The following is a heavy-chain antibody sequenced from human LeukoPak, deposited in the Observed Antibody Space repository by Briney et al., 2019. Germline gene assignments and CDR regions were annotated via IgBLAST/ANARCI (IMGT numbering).Heavy chain of an antibody. V-gene: IGHV3-15*01. J-gene: IGHJ4*02. Sequence: GGSLRLSCAASGLTFSNAWMSWVRQASGKGLEWGGRIKSKTDGGTTDYAAPVKGRFTISRDDSKNTLYLQMNSLKTEDTAVYYCTTERLAVAGDFDYWGQGTLVTVSS. CDR2: IKSKTDGGTT. D-gene: IGHD6-19*01. CDR3: TTERLAVAGDFDY. CDR1: GLTFSNAW.